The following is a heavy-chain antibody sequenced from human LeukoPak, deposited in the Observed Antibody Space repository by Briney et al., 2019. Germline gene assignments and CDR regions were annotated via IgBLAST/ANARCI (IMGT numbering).Heavy chain of an antibody. CDR3: ARDQTPFV. Sequence: GGSLRLSCAASGFTFISYSMNWVRQAPGKGLEWVANIKPDGSEKYYVDSVKGRFTISRDNAKNSLYLQMNSLRAEDTAVYYCARDQTPFVWGQGTLVTVSS. V-gene: IGHV3-7*01. CDR1: GFTFISYS. J-gene: IGHJ4*02. CDR2: IKPDGSEK.